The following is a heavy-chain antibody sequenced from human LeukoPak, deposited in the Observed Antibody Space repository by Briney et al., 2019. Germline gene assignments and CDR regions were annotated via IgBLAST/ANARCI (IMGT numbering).Heavy chain of an antibody. CDR1: GLTFSSYA. Sequence: PGGSLRLSCAASGLTFSSYAMSWVRQAPGKGLEWVSAISGSGGSTYYADSVKGRFTISRDNSKNTLYLQMNSLRAEDTAVYYCAKGVRYFDWLSSELDYWGQGTLVTVSS. D-gene: IGHD3-9*01. CDR3: AKGVRYFDWLSSELDY. CDR2: ISGSGGST. J-gene: IGHJ4*02. V-gene: IGHV3-23*01.